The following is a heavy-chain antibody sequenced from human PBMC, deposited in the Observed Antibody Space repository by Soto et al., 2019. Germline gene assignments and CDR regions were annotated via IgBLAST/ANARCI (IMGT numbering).Heavy chain of an antibody. V-gene: IGHV4-59*01. Sequence: SETLSLTCTVSGGSISSYYWSWIRQPPGKGLEWIGYIYYSGSTNYNPSLKSRVTISVDTSKNQFSLKLSSVTAADTAVYYCARAYSISWAYFDYWGQGTLVTVSS. D-gene: IGHD6-13*01. J-gene: IGHJ4*02. CDR1: GGSISSYY. CDR2: IYYSGST. CDR3: ARAYSISWAYFDY.